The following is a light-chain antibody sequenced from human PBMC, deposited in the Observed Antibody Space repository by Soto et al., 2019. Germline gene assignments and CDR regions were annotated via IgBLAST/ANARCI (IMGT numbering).Light chain of an antibody. Sequence: EMVLTQSAATLSLSPVERSTLSCSASQTVGTFFAWYQQKPCQAPRLLIYDASNRASGIPPRFSGSGSGTDFTLTISSLEPEDFAVYYCQKCNNWAQWTFCKGTMVDIK. J-gene: IGKJ1*01. CDR1: QTVGTF. V-gene: IGKV3-11*01. CDR3: QKCNNWAQWT. CDR2: DAS.